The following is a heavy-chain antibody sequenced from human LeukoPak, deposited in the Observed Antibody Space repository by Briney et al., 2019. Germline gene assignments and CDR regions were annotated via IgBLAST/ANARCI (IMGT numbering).Heavy chain of an antibody. J-gene: IGHJ4*02. CDR2: ISYSGST. CDR1: GGSISNYY. D-gene: IGHD1-26*01. CDR3: ARRVGATTSLLH. Sequence: SETLSLTCTVSGGSISNYYWSWIRQPPGKGLEWIGYISYSGSTNYNPSLKSRATISLDTSKSQFSLNLSSVTAADTAVYYCARRVGATTSLLHWGQGTLVTVSS. V-gene: IGHV4-59*01.